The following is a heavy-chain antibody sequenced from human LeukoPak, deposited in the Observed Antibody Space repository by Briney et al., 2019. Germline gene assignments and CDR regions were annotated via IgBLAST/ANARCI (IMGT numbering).Heavy chain of an antibody. D-gene: IGHD4-17*01. CDR3: AKKNGEYGDSPKIDY. J-gene: IGHJ4*02. V-gene: IGHV3-23*01. Sequence: HPGGSLRLSCAASAFTFNTYAMSWVRQAPGKGLEWVSGISSGGGSTYYADSVKGRFTISRDNSKNTLYLLMNSLRAEDTAVYYCAKKNGEYGDSPKIDYWGQGTLVTVSS. CDR1: AFTFNTYA. CDR2: ISSGGGST.